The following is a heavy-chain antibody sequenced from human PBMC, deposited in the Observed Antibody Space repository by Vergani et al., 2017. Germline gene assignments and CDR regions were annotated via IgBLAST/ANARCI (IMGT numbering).Heavy chain of an antibody. Sequence: QVQLQELGPGVVKPSQTLSLTCAVSGGSISSGDHCWTWIRQRPGKGLEWIGYIFYSGPTYDNPSLRSRLTISVDTSQNQFSLKLRSVTAADTAVYYCARVDTQVPATSHFYYMDVWGKGTTVVVSS. CDR2: IFYSGPT. D-gene: IGHD6-25*01. CDR1: GGSISSGDHC. J-gene: IGHJ6*03. V-gene: IGHV4-31*11. CDR3: ARVDTQVPATSHFYYMDV.